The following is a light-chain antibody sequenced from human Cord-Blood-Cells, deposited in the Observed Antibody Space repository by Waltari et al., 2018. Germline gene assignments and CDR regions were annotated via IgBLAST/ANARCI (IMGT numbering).Light chain of an antibody. V-gene: IGLV2-23*02. Sequence: QSALTQPASVSGSPGQSITISCTGTSRDVGSYNLVSWYQQHPGKAPRLMSDEVGKRPSGVSKRFSGSKAGNTAARTISGLQAEDEADYYCCSYAGSSTWVFGGGTKLTVL. CDR3: CSYAGSSTWV. CDR1: SRDVGSYNL. J-gene: IGLJ3*02. CDR2: EVG.